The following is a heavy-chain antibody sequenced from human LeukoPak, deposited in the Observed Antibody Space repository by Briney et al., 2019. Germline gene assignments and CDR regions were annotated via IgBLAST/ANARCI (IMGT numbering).Heavy chain of an antibody. Sequence: SQTLSLTCTVSGGSISSGSYYWSWIRQPPGKGLEWIGSIYHSGSTYYNPSLKSRVTISVDTSKNQFSLKLSSVTAADTAVYYCARGEWELGYYMDVWGKGTTVTISS. J-gene: IGHJ6*03. V-gene: IGHV4-39*07. CDR1: GGSISSGSYY. CDR3: ARGEWELGYYMDV. D-gene: IGHD1-26*01. CDR2: IYHSGST.